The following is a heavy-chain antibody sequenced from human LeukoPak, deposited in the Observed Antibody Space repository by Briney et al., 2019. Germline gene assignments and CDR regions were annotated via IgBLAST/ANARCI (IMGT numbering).Heavy chain of an antibody. CDR1: GYTLTELS. CDR3: AIAQNWKAGWFDP. J-gene: IGHJ5*02. D-gene: IGHD1-1*01. V-gene: IGHV1-24*01. CDR2: VNPEDGET. Sequence: ASVTVSCKVSGYTLTELSIHWVRQAPGKELEWMGGVNPEDGETIYAQKFQGRVTMTEDTPIDTTYMEVSSLRSEDTAVYFCAIAQNWKAGWFDPWGQGTLVTVSS.